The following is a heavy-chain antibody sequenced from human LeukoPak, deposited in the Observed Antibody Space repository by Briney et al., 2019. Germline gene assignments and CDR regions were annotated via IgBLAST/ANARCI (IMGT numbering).Heavy chain of an antibody. J-gene: IGHJ4*02. D-gene: IGHD4-17*01. Sequence: SETLSLTCTVSGGSISSSSYYWGWIRQPPGKGLEWIGSMYYIGSTYYSPSLKSRVTISVDTSKNQFSLKLSSVTAADTAVYYCARVPTVTFFDYWGQGTLVTVSS. CDR2: MYYIGST. V-gene: IGHV4-39*01. CDR3: ARVPTVTFFDY. CDR1: GGSISSSSYY.